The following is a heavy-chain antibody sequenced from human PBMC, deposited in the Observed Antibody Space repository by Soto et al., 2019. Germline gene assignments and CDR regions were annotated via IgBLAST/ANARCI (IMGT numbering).Heavy chain of an antibody. J-gene: IGHJ4*02. V-gene: IGHV3-9*01. CDR1: GFSFRNYA. Sequence: GGSLRLSCAASGFSFRNYAMHWVRRAPGKGLEWVSGISWHSGTIGYADSVRGRFTISRDNAKNSLYLQMNSLRPEDTALYFCVKEKLYSNYEYYFDYWGQGTLVTVSS. CDR2: ISWHSGTI. D-gene: IGHD4-4*01. CDR3: VKEKLYSNYEYYFDY.